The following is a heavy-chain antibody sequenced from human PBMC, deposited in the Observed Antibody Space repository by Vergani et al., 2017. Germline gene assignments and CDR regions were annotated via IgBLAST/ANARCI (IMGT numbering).Heavy chain of an antibody. J-gene: IGHJ6*02. CDR3: ARGTRLRFLEWLSYYYYGMDV. D-gene: IGHD3-3*01. Sequence: QVQLQQWGAGLLKPSETLSLTCAVYGGSFSGYYWSWIRQPPGKGLERIGEINHSGSTNYNPALKSRVTISVDTSKNQFSLKLSSVTAADTAVYYCARGTRLRFLEWLSYYYYGMDVWGQGTTVTVSS. V-gene: IGHV4-34*01. CDR1: GGSFSGYY. CDR2: INHSGST.